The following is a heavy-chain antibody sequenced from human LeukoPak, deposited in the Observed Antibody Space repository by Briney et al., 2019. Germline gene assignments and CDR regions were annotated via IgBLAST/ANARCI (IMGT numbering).Heavy chain of an antibody. J-gene: IGHJ4*02. CDR3: ARRAGAYSHPYDY. D-gene: IGHD4/OR15-4a*01. CDR1: GFTVSSNS. V-gene: IGHV3-53*01. CDR2: IYSDNT. Sequence: GGSLRLSCAASGFTVSSNSMSWVRQAPGKGLEWVSFIYSDNTHYSDSVKGRFTISRDNSRNTLYLQMNSLRAEDTAVYYCARRAGAYSHPYDYWGQGTLVTVSS.